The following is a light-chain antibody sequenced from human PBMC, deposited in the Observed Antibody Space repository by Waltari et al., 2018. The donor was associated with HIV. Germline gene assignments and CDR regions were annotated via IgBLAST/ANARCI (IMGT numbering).Light chain of an antibody. Sequence: QSVLTQPPSASGTPGQRVTISCSGSRSNIGSNTVSWYQQLPGTAPKLFIYSNNQRPSGVPDRFSGSKSGTSASLAISGLQSEDEADYYCAAWDDSPNGWVFGGGTKLTVV. V-gene: IGLV1-44*01. CDR3: AAWDDSPNGWV. J-gene: IGLJ3*02. CDR1: RSNIGSNT. CDR2: SNN.